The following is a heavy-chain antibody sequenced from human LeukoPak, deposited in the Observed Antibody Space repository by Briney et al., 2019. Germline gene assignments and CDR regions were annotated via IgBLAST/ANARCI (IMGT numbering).Heavy chain of an antibody. V-gene: IGHV3-30*18. CDR1: GFTFSNYG. J-gene: IGHJ1*01. CDR3: AKARIAVAGTTASLQY. Sequence: GGSLRLSCAASGFTFSNYGMHWVRQAPGKGLEWVAVISYDGSNKYYADSVKGRFTVSRDNSKNTLYLQMNGLRTEDTAVYYCAKARIAVAGTTASLQYWGQGTLVTVSS. D-gene: IGHD6-19*01. CDR2: ISYDGSNK.